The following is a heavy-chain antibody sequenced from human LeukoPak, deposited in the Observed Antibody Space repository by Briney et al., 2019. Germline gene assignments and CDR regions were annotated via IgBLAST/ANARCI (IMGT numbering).Heavy chain of an antibody. D-gene: IGHD3-10*01. CDR1: GGSISSYY. V-gene: IGHV4-4*07. CDR2: IYTSGST. Sequence: SETLSLTCTVSGGSISSYYWSRIRQPAGKGLEWIGRIYTSGSTNYNPSLKSRVTMSVDTSKNQFSLKLSSVTAADTAVYYCARDFRRITMVRGVIGYYYGMDVWGQGTTVTVSS. J-gene: IGHJ6*02. CDR3: ARDFRRITMVRGVIGYYYGMDV.